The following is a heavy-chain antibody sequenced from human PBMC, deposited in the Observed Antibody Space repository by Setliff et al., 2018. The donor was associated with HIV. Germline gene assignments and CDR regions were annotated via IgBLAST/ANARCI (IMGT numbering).Heavy chain of an antibody. CDR1: GGSIRSYY. J-gene: IGHJ4*02. Sequence: NPSETLSLTCTVSGGSIRSYYWSWIRQSPGKGLEWIGYVFYNGDTAYNPSLKSRLTISVDTSKNQFSLKLSSVTAADTAVYYCARQGQLGSEWGQGTLVTVSS. V-gene: IGHV4-59*08. CDR3: ARQGQLGSE. CDR2: VFYNGDT. D-gene: IGHD1-1*01.